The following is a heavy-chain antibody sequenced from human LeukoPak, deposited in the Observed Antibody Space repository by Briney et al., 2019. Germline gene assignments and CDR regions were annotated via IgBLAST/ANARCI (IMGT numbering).Heavy chain of an antibody. V-gene: IGHV3-21*01. D-gene: IGHD6-13*01. Sequence: PGGSLRLSCAASGFTFSSYSMNWVRQAPGKGLEWVSSISSSSSYIYYADSVKGRFTISRDNAKNSLYLQMNSLRAEDTAVYYCARSGYSSSWPRADWFDPWGQGTLVTVSS. CDR3: ARSGYSSSWPRADWFDP. CDR1: GFTFSSYS. J-gene: IGHJ5*02. CDR2: ISSSSSYI.